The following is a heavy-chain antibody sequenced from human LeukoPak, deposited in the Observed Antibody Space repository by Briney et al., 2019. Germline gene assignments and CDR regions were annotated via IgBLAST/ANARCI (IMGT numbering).Heavy chain of an antibody. CDR1: GFTFSSYA. J-gene: IGHJ5*02. CDR2: ISGSGGST. V-gene: IGHV3-23*01. CDR3: AKDSRGPYSSSFDWFDP. Sequence: PGGSLRLSCAASGFTFSSYAMSWVRQAPGKGLELVSAISGSGGSTYYADSVKGRFTISRDNSKNTLYLQMNSLRAEDTAVFYCAKDSRGPYSSSFDWFDPWGQGTLVTVSS. D-gene: IGHD6-13*01.